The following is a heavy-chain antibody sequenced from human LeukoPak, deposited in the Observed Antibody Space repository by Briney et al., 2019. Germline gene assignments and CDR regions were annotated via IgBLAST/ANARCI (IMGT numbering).Heavy chain of an antibody. Sequence: SETLSLTCTVSGYSISSGYYWGWIRQPPGKGLEWIGSIYHSGSTYYNPSLKSRVTISVDTSKNQFSLKLSSVTAADTAVYYCARVFAYDSSGYYPVGFDYWGQGTLVTVSS. D-gene: IGHD3-22*01. CDR1: GYSISSGYY. CDR2: IYHSGST. J-gene: IGHJ4*02. V-gene: IGHV4-38-2*02. CDR3: ARVFAYDSSGYYPVGFDY.